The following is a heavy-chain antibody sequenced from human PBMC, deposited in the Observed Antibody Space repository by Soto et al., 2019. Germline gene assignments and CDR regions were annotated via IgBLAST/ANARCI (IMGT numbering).Heavy chain of an antibody. V-gene: IGHV4-31*03. J-gene: IGHJ6*02. CDR1: GGSISSGGYY. D-gene: IGHD6-13*01. Sequence: IRSLAYSVSGGSISSGGYYWSWIRQHPGEGLEWIGYIYYSGSTYYNPSLKSRVTISVDTSKNQFSLMLSSVTAADTAVYSCPTGGGPTGTSRWYRLVCYLGKDVWGDGTTVTDS. CDR3: PTGGGPTGTSRWYRLVCYLGKDV. CDR2: IYYSGST.